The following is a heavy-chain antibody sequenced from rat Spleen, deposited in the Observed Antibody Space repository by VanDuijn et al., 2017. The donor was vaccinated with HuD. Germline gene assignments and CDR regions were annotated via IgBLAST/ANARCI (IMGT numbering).Heavy chain of an antibody. Sequence: QVQLKESGPGLVQPSQTLSLTCTVSGFSLTSNSVHWVRQPPGKGLEWMGGIWGDGSTDYNSALKSRLSISRDTSKSQVFLKMNSLQTDDTAIYFCTRKPFLDYWGQGVMVTVSS. CDR2: IWGDGST. CDR1: GFSLTSNS. D-gene: IGHD3-4*01. J-gene: IGHJ2*01. CDR3: TRKPFLDY. V-gene: IGHV2-1*01.